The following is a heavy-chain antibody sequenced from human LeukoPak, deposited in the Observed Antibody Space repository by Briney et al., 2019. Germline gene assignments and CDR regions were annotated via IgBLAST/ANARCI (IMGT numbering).Heavy chain of an antibody. Sequence: GGSLRLSCAASGFSFITYWMGWVRQAPGKGLEWVANIRHDGGETYYVGSVKGRFTISRDNAKNTLYLQMNSLSAEDTAVYYCARPSFAQGSYFDYWGQGTLVTVSS. CDR3: ARPSFAQGSYFDY. V-gene: IGHV3-7*01. CDR1: GFSFITYW. CDR2: IRHDGGET. J-gene: IGHJ4*02. D-gene: IGHD2-15*01.